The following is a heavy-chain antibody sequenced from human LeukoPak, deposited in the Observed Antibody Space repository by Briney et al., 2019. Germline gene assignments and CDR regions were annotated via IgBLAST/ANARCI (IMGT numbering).Heavy chain of an antibody. CDR3: ARDIASCYDP. J-gene: IGHJ5*02. CDR2: LNTNSGAT. CDR1: GYTFTAYS. Sequence: ASVQVSCKASGYTFTAYSMHWVRQPPGQGLEWMGWLNTNSGATEYAQKFQGRVTMTRDMSLSTAYMERRRLRADDSAVYYSARDIASCYDPWGQGTLVTVFS. D-gene: IGHD2-2*01. V-gene: IGHV1-2*02.